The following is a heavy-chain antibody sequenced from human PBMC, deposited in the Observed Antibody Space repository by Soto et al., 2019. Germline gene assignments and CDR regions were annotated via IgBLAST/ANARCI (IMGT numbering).Heavy chain of an antibody. V-gene: IGHV4-31*03. Sequence: SETLSLTCTVSGGSISSGGYYWSWIRQHPVKGLEWIGHIYYSGSTYYNPSLKSRVTISVDTSKNQFSLKLSSVTAADTAVYYCARIWGIAARQGPLTFDFWGQGTLVTVSS. D-gene: IGHD6-6*01. J-gene: IGHJ4*02. CDR1: GGSISSGGYY. CDR3: ARIWGIAARQGPLTFDF. CDR2: IYYSGST.